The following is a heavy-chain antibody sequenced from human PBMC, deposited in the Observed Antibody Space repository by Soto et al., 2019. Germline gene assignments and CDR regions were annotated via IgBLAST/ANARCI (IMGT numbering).Heavy chain of an antibody. D-gene: IGHD5-12*01. J-gene: IGHJ6*02. Sequence: QVQLVQSGAEVKKPGSSVKVFCKASGGTFSNYTISWVRQAPGQGLEWMGGIIPVFGTTDYERKFQGRVTSTADASTSTAYMKLSSLRSADTAVDYCARSAPYIVIRKPTGNQDYYGMDVEVQGTTVTVSS. CDR3: ARSAPYIVIRKPTGNQDYYGMDV. CDR1: GGTFSNYT. V-gene: IGHV1-69*01. CDR2: IIPVFGTT.